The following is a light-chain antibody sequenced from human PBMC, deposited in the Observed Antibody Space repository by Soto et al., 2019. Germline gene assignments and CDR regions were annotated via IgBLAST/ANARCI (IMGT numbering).Light chain of an antibody. V-gene: IGKV1D-13*01. CDR3: QQFKHSPLT. J-gene: IGKJ4*01. Sequence: ALQLTQSPSSLSASVGDRVTIACRTGEDIGTALAWYRQTPGRAPELLIYSASTLHTGVSSRFAGGGSGTDFTLTISILQPEDFADYFCQQFKHSPLTFGGGTKVQI. CDR1: EDIGTA. CDR2: SAS.